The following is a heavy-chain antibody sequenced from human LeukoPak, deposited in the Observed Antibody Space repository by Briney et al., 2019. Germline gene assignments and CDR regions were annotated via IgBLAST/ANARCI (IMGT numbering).Heavy chain of an antibody. V-gene: IGHV3-20*04. CDR3: ASAGLTYGSGSYFVY. D-gene: IGHD3-10*01. CDR2: INWNGGST. Sequence: GGSLRLSCAASGLTFSTYAMTWVRQAPGKGLEWVSGINWNGGSTGYADSVKGRFTISRDNAKNSLYLQMNSLRAEDTALYYCASAGLTYGSGSYFVYWGQGTLVTVSS. CDR1: GLTFSTYA. J-gene: IGHJ4*02.